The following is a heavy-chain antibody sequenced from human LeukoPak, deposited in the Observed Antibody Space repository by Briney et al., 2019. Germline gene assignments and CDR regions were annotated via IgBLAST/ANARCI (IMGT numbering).Heavy chain of an antibody. Sequence: TGGSLRLSCAASGFTFSSYAMSWVRQAPGKGLEWVSAISGSGGSTYYADSVKGRFTISRDNAKNSLYLQMNSLRAEDTAVYYCARFTVTLIFDYWGQGTLVTVSS. D-gene: IGHD4-17*01. CDR1: GFTFSSYA. J-gene: IGHJ4*02. CDR2: ISGSGGST. V-gene: IGHV3-23*01. CDR3: ARFTVTLIFDY.